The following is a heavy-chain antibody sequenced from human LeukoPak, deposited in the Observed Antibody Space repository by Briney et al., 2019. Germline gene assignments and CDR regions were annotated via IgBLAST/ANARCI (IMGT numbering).Heavy chain of an antibody. D-gene: IGHD6-13*01. Sequence: SETLSLTCTVSGGSISSYYWSWIRQPPGKGLEWIGEINHSGSTNYNPSLKSRVTISVDTSKNQFSLKLSSVTAADTAVYYCARGQEAAGFDYWGQGTLVTVSS. CDR2: INHSGST. CDR1: GGSISSYY. CDR3: ARGQEAAGFDY. J-gene: IGHJ4*02. V-gene: IGHV4-34*01.